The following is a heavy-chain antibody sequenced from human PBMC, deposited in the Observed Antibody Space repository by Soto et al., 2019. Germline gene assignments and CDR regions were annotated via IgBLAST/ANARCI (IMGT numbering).Heavy chain of an antibody. CDR2: IIPIFGTA. V-gene: IGHV1-69*01. CDR3: XXXXXXXXXXPLYYYGMDV. J-gene: IGHJ6*02. CDR1: GGTFSSYA. Sequence: QVQLVQSGAEVKKPGSSVKVSCKASGGTFSSYAISWVRQAPGQGLEWMGGIIPIFGTANYAQKFQGRVTITADESTSTAYMGLXXXXXEDXXVXXXXXXXXXXXXXPLYYYGMDVWGQGTTVTVSS.